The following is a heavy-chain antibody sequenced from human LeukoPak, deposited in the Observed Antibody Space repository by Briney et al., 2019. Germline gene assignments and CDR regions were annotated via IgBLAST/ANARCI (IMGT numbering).Heavy chain of an antibody. Sequence: GASVKVSCKASGYTFTAYGISWVRQAPGQGLEWMGWISAYKGDTNYAQKFQDRVTMTTDTSTSTAYLDLRSLGSDDTAVYYCARDEENAYYFYGMDVWGQGTTVTVSS. D-gene: IGHD2/OR15-2a*01. CDR2: ISAYKGDT. J-gene: IGHJ6*02. CDR3: ARDEENAYYFYGMDV. V-gene: IGHV1-18*01. CDR1: GYTFTAYG.